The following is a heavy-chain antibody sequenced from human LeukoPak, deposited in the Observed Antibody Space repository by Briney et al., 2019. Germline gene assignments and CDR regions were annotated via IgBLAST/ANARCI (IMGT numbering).Heavy chain of an antibody. Sequence: GGSLRLSCAASGFTFSSHSMNWVRQAPGKGLEWVSSISSSSSYIYYADSVKGRFTISRHNAKNSLYLQMNSLRAEDTAEYYCAKEQRDWNYGVFDYWGQGTQVTVSS. CDR2: ISSSSSYI. D-gene: IGHD1-7*01. CDR1: GFTFSSHS. CDR3: AKEQRDWNYGVFDY. J-gene: IGHJ4*02. V-gene: IGHV3-21*04.